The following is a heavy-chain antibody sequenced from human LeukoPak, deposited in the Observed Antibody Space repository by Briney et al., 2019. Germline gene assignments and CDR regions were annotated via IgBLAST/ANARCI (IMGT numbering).Heavy chain of an antibody. Sequence: PGGSLRLSCAASGFTFSSYAMSWVRQAPGKGLEWVSAISGSVGSTYYADSVRGRFTIPRDNSKNTLYLQMNSLRAEDTAVYYCAKGFGYDILTGYYKENWFDPWGQGTLVTVSS. CDR2: ISGSVGST. V-gene: IGHV3-23*01. D-gene: IGHD3-9*01. CDR3: AKGFGYDILTGYYKENWFDP. J-gene: IGHJ5*02. CDR1: GFTFSSYA.